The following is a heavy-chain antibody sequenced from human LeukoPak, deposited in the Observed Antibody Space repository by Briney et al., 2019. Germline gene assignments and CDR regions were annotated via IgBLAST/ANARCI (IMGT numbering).Heavy chain of an antibody. V-gene: IGHV3-30*02. Sequence: GGSLGLSCAASGFTFSSYGMHWVRQAPGKGLEWVAYIRYDGVNDYYADSVKGRFTVSRDLSKHTLYLQMNSLRAEDTAVYYCAKDRGVFGVAYSLDYWGQGTLVTVSS. CDR2: IRYDGVND. D-gene: IGHD3-3*01. CDR1: GFTFSSYG. CDR3: AKDRGVFGVAYSLDY. J-gene: IGHJ4*02.